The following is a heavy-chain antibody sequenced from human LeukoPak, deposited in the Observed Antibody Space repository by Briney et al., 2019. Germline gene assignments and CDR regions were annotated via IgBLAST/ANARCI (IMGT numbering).Heavy chain of an antibody. Sequence: PSETLSLTCTVSGGSISSGGHSWSWIQQPPGKGLEWIGYIYHSGSGSTYYNPSLKSRVTISIDKSKNQFSLKLNSVTAADTAVYYCASLPLDYWGQGTLVTVSS. CDR1: GGSISSGGHS. CDR2: IYHSGSGST. J-gene: IGHJ4*02. CDR3: ASLPLDY. V-gene: IGHV4-30-2*01.